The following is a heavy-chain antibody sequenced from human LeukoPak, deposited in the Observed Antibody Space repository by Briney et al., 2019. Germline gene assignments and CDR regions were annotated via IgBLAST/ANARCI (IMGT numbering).Heavy chain of an antibody. J-gene: IGHJ4*02. CDR3: AKKGQADDNGKPD. Sequence: PGGSLRLSCAASGFTFSSYVLSWVRQAPGKGLECVSAIRRGVGSTYYADSVKGRFTISRDNSKNTLYLQMNNLRADDTAVYYCAKKGQADDNGKPDWGQGTLVTVSS. V-gene: IGHV3-23*01. D-gene: IGHD1-1*01. CDR1: GFTFSSYV. CDR2: IRRGVGST.